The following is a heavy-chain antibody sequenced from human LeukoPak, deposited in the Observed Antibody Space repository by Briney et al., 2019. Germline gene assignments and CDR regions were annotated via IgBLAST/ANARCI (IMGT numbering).Heavy chain of an antibody. D-gene: IGHD4-17*01. Sequence: SETLSLTCTVSGGSISSYYWSWIRQPAGKGLEWIGRIYTSGSTNYNPSLKSRVTMSVDTSKNQFSLKLSSVTAADTAVYYCARAQTYGDYVSWSDPWGQGTLVTVSS. V-gene: IGHV4-4*07. CDR3: ARAQTYGDYVSWSDP. J-gene: IGHJ5*02. CDR1: GGSISSYY. CDR2: IYTSGST.